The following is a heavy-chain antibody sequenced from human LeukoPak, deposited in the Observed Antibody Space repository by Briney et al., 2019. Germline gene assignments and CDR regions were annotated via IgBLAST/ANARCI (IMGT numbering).Heavy chain of an antibody. D-gene: IGHD4-23*01. J-gene: IGHJ1*01. CDR3: ARDPVLDDYAGKSPY. Sequence: PGGSLRLSCAASGFTFSSYWMHWVRQAPGKGLVWVSRINIVGRSTTYADSVKGRFTISRNNAKNTPYLQMNSLRAEDTAVYYCARDPVLDDYAGKSPYWGQGRSATVSS. CDR1: GFTFSSYW. V-gene: IGHV3-74*01. CDR2: INIVGRST.